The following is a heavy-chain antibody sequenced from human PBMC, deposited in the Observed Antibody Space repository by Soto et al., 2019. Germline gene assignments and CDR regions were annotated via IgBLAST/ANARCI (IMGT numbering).Heavy chain of an antibody. CDR2: IKHDGSEK. Sequence: EVQLVESGGGLVKPGGSLRLSCAASGFTFSSYRMGWVRQAPGKGLDWVASIKHDGSEKYYVDSVKGRFTISTDNAKNSLYLQMNRLSAEDADVYYCARVTGYYYDSSGGSYFWGQGTLVTVSS. D-gene: IGHD3-22*01. CDR3: ARVTGYYYDSSGGSYF. V-gene: IGHV3-7*01. CDR1: GFTFSSYR. J-gene: IGHJ4*02.